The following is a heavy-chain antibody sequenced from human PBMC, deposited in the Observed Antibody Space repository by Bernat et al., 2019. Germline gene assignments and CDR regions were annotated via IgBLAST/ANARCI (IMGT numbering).Heavy chain of an antibody. J-gene: IGHJ3*02. CDR3: ERGITLVEWREGAFDI. D-gene: IGHD3-10*01. V-gene: IGHV3-20*04. CDR2: INWNGGST. Sequence: EVQLVESGGGVVRPGGSLRLSCAASGFTFDDYGMSWVRQAPGKGLEWVSGINWNGGSTGYADSVKGRFTISRDNAKNSLYLQMNSLRAEDTALYYGERGITLVEWREGAFDIWGQGTMVTVSS. CDR1: GFTFDDYG.